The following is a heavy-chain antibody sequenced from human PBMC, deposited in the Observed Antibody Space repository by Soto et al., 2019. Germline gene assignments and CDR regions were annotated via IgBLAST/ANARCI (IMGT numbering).Heavy chain of an antibody. Sequence: QVQLVQSGAEVKKPGASVKVSYKASGYTFTGYYMHWVRQAPGQGLEWMGWINPNSGGTNYAQRFQGRVTMTRDTSISTAYMELSRLRSDDTAVYYCARDGRNTMVRGAKNWFDPWGQGTLVTVSS. CDR3: ARDGRNTMVRGAKNWFDP. CDR1: GYTFTGYY. V-gene: IGHV1-2*02. CDR2: INPNSGGT. J-gene: IGHJ5*02. D-gene: IGHD3-10*01.